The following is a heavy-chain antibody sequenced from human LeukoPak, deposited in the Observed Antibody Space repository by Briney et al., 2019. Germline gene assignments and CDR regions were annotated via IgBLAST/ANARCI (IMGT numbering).Heavy chain of an antibody. V-gene: IGHV1-69*05. CDR3: AIGSGSFDY. D-gene: IGHD1-26*01. CDR2: IIPIFGTA. J-gene: IGHJ4*02. Sequence: SVKVSCKXSGGTFSSYAISWVRQAPRQGLEWMGRIIPIFGTANYAQKFQGRVTITTDESTSTAYMELSSLRSEDTAVYYCAIGSGSFDYWGQGTLVTVSS. CDR1: GGTFSSYA.